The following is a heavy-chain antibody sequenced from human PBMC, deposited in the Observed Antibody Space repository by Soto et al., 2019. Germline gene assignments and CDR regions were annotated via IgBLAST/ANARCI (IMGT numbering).Heavy chain of an antibody. CDR2: INYRGTT. V-gene: IGHV4-31*03. Sequence: SETLSLTCTVSGGSINSGDSYWNWIRQNPEKGLEWIGYINYRGTTFYNPPLKSRIIISADTSENQFSLKLNSVTAADTAVYYCVRDAPGLAPYWGQGTLVTVSS. D-gene: IGHD3-3*02. CDR1: GGSINSGDSY. J-gene: IGHJ4*02. CDR3: VRDAPGLAPY.